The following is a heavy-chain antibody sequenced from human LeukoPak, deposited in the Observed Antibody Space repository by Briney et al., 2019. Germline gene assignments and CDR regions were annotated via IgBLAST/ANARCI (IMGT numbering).Heavy chain of an antibody. D-gene: IGHD6-13*01. V-gene: IGHV3-66*01. CDR3: AKGIAAAGDY. CDR1: GFTVSSNY. J-gene: IGHJ4*02. Sequence: TGGSLRHSCAASGFTVSSNYMSWVRQAPGKGLEWVSVIYSGGSTYYADSVKGRFTISRDNSKNTLYLQMNSLRAEDTAVYYCAKGIAAAGDYWGQGTLVTVSS. CDR2: IYSGGST.